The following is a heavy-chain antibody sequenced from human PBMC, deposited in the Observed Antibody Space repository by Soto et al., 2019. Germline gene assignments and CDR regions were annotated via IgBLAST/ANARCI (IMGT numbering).Heavy chain of an antibody. CDR2: IIPIFGTA. J-gene: IGHJ6*02. CDR3: AREDTAMVIYQHYYYGMDV. D-gene: IGHD5-18*01. Sequence: SVKVSCKASGGTFSSYAISWVRQAPGQGLEWMGGIIPIFGTANYAQKFQGRVTITADESTSTAYMELSSLRSEDTAVYYCAREDTAMVIYQHYYYGMDVWGQGTTVTVSS. V-gene: IGHV1-69*13. CDR1: GGTFSSYA.